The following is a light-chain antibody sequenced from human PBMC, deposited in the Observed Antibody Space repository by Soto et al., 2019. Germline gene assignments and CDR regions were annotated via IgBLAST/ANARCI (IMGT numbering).Light chain of an antibody. CDR2: GAS. V-gene: IGKV3-15*01. J-gene: IGKJ2*01. Sequence: EIVMTQSPATLSVSPGERATLSCRASQSVSSNLAWYQQKPGQAPMLLIYGASTRATGIPARFSGSGSGTEFTLPISSLQSEDFAGYYCQQYNNWPPITFGQGTKREIK. CDR1: QSVSSN. CDR3: QQYNNWPPIT.